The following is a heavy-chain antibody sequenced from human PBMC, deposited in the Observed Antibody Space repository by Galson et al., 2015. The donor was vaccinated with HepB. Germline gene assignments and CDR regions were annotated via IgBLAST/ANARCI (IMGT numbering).Heavy chain of an antibody. CDR1: GDSVASSIGA. CDR3: ARGVTKFDY. J-gene: IGHJ4*02. D-gene: IGHD2-8*01. V-gene: IGHV6-1*01. CDR2: TFYRSRWYY. Sequence: CAISGDSVASSIGAWNRIRQSPSRGLEWLGRTFYRSRWYYEYAVSVKSRININPDTSKNQFSLQLNSVTPEDTAVYYCARGVTKFDYWGQGTLVTVSS.